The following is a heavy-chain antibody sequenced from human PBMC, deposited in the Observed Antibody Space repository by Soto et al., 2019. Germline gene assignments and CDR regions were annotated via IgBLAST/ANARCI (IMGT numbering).Heavy chain of an antibody. CDR2: IYPGDSDT. D-gene: IGHD2-2*01. CDR1: GYSFTSYW. CDR3: ARWVGPAAIDY. V-gene: IGHV5-51*01. Sequence: RGESLKISCKVSGYSFTSYWIGWVRQMPGKGLEWMGIIYPGDSDTRYSPSFQGQVTISADKSITTVYLQWSSLKASDTAMYYCARWVGPAAIDYWGQGTPVTVSS. J-gene: IGHJ4*02.